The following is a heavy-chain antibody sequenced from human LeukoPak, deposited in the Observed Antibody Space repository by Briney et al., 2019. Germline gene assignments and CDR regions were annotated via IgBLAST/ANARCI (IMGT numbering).Heavy chain of an antibody. CDR2: ISAYNGIT. D-gene: IGHD3-22*01. CDR3: ARLSSSGYLSAFDI. Sequence: ASVKVSCKASGYTFTSYGISWVRQAPGQGLEWMGWISAYNGITNYAQKLQGRVTMTTDTSTSTAYMELRSPRSDDTAVYYCARLSSSGYLSAFDIWGQGTMVSVSS. V-gene: IGHV1-18*01. CDR1: GYTFTSYG. J-gene: IGHJ3*02.